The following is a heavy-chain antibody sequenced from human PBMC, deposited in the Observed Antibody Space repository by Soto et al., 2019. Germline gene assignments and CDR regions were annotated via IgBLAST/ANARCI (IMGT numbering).Heavy chain of an antibody. J-gene: IGHJ5*02. Sequence: QVQLQESGPGLVKPSQTLSLTCTVSGGSVSSGRYYCSWIRQHPGKGLEWIGYISYSGSTSYNPSLKRRVTISVDTSKNHFSLELNSVTAADTAVYYCARGYCGGGSCYAGWFDPWGQGTLVTVSS. CDR2: ISYSGST. CDR3: ARGYCGGGSCYAGWFDP. V-gene: IGHV4-31*03. CDR1: GGSVSSGRYY. D-gene: IGHD2-15*01.